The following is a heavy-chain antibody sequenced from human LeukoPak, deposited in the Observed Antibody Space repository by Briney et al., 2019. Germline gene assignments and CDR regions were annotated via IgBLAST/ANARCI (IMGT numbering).Heavy chain of an antibody. D-gene: IGHD4-17*01. Sequence: PSETLSLTCAVYGGSFSGYYWSWIRQPPGKGLEWIGEINHSGSTNYNPSLKSRVTISVDTSKNQFSLKLISVTAADTAVYYCAIMTTVTKPNEYFQHWGQGTLVTVSS. V-gene: IGHV4-34*01. CDR3: AIMTTVTKPNEYFQH. CDR2: INHSGST. CDR1: GGSFSGYY. J-gene: IGHJ1*01.